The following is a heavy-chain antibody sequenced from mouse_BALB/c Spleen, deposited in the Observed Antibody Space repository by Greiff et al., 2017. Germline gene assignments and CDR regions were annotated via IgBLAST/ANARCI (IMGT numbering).Heavy chain of an antibody. V-gene: IGHV5-17*02. CDR3: ARGDYGNYGYYAMEY. CDR1: GFTFSSFG. D-gene: IGHD2-1*01. CDR2: ISSGSSTI. Sequence: EVMLVESGGGLVQPGGSLKLSCAASGFTFSSFGMHWVRQAPEKGLEWVAYISSGSSTIYYADTVKGRFTISRDNPKNTLFLQMTSLMSEDTAMYYSARGDYGNYGYYAMEYGGQGTTGTVSA. J-gene: IGHJ4*01.